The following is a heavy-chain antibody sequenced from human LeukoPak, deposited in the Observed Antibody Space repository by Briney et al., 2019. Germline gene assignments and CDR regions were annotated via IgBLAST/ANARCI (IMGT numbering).Heavy chain of an antibody. Sequence: SQTLSLTCTVSGGSISGGGYYWSWIRQPPGKGLEWIGYIYHSGSTYYNPSLKSRVTISVDRSKNQFSLKLSSVTAADTAVYYCARGVEMATKRFDYWGQGTLVTVSS. CDR3: ARGVEMATKRFDY. J-gene: IGHJ4*02. D-gene: IGHD5-24*01. CDR2: IYHSGST. V-gene: IGHV4-30-2*01. CDR1: GGSISGGGYY.